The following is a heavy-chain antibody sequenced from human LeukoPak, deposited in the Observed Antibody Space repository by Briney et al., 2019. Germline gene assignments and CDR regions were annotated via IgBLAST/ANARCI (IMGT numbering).Heavy chain of an antibody. V-gene: IGHV1-8*01. Sequence: GASVKVSCQASGYTFTSYDIIWVRQATGQGLEWMGWMNPNSGNTGYAQKFQGRVTMTRSTSINTAYMELNSLTSEDTAVYYCARSSVGARRRIDYWGQGTLVTVSS. D-gene: IGHD1-26*01. CDR3: ARSSVGARRRIDY. CDR2: MNPNSGNT. J-gene: IGHJ4*02. CDR1: GYTFTSYD.